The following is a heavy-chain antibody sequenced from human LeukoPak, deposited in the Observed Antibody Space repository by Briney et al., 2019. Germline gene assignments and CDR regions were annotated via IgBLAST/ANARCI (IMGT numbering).Heavy chain of an antibody. V-gene: IGHV4-4*07. CDR2: IYTSGST. CDR1: GGSINTYY. J-gene: IGHJ5*02. D-gene: IGHD2-21*01. Sequence: PPETLSLTCTVSGGSINTYYWSWIRQPAGKGLEYIGRIYTSGSTNYNPSLKSRVTMSVDTSKNQFSLKLSSVTAADTAVYYCARAILRRIVGWAPFELSNWFDPWGQGTLVTVSS. CDR3: ARAILRRIVGWAPFELSNWFDP.